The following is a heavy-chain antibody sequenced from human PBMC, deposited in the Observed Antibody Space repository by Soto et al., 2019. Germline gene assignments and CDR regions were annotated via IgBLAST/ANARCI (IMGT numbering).Heavy chain of an antibody. Sequence: ASVKVSCKASGYTFTSYGISWVRQAPGQGLEWVGWISAYNGNTNYAQKLQGRVTMTTDTSTSTAYMELRSLRSDDTAVYYCARRKYCTNGVCYTGLGEFDYWGQGTLVTVSS. D-gene: IGHD2-8*01. J-gene: IGHJ4*02. CDR2: ISAYNGNT. CDR1: GYTFTSYG. CDR3: ARRKYCTNGVCYTGLGEFDY. V-gene: IGHV1-18*01.